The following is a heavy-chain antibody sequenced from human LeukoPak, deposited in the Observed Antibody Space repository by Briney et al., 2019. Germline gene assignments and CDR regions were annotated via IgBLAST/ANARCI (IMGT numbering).Heavy chain of an antibody. V-gene: IGHV3-23*01. D-gene: IGHD6-19*01. CDR2: ISGGSGSST. J-gene: IGHJ4*02. CDR1: GFTFSSYA. CDR3: AKGSSSGWPYFFDY. Sequence: PGGSLRLSCAASGFTFSSYAMSWVRQAPGKGLEWFSAISGGSGSSTYYADAVKGRFTISRDNPKTTLYLEMNSLRAEDTAVYYCAKGSSSGWPYFFDYWGQGTLVTVSS.